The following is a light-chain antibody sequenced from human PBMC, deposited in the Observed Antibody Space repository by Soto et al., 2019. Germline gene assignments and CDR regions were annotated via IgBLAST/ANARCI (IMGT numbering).Light chain of an antibody. Sequence: SVLTQPASVSGSPGQSITISCTGTSSDVGSVYNYVSWYQQHPGKAPKLMIYDVSNRPSGVSDRLSGSKSGNTASLTISGLQAEDEADYYCCSFTTTSTYVFGTGTKVTVL. CDR1: SSDVGSVYNY. CDR2: DVS. CDR3: CSFTTTSTYV. V-gene: IGLV2-14*03. J-gene: IGLJ1*01.